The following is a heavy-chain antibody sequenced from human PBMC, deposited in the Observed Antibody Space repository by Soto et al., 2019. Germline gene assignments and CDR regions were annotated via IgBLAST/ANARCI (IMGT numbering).Heavy chain of an antibody. CDR3: AKDERIAAPQKGSPWFDP. CDR1: GFTFSSYG. D-gene: IGHD6-13*01. V-gene: IGHV3-30*18. Sequence: GGSLRLSCAASGFTFSSYGMHWVRQAPGKGLEWVAVISYDGSNKYYADSVKGRFTISRDNSKNTLYLQMNSLRAEDTAVYYCAKDERIAAPQKGSPWFDPWGQGTLVTVSS. J-gene: IGHJ5*02. CDR2: ISYDGSNK.